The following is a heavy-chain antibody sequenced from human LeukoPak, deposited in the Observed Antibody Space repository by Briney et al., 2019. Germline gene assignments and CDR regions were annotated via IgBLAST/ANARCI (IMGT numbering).Heavy chain of an antibody. Sequence: GGSLRLSCAASGFTFSSYEMNWVRQAPGKGLEWVSYISSSGNTIYYADSVKGRFTISRDNAKSSLYLQMNSLRAEDTAVCYCASQWLLRYWGQGTLVTVSS. D-gene: IGHD3-22*01. V-gene: IGHV3-48*03. CDR2: ISSSGNTI. J-gene: IGHJ4*02. CDR3: ASQWLLRY. CDR1: GFTFSSYE.